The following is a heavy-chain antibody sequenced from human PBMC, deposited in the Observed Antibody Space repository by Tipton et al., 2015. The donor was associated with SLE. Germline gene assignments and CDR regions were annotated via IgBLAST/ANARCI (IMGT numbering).Heavy chain of an antibody. CDR2: ISTKNGNT. Sequence: QLVQSGDEMKKPGASVKVSCKASGYMFANYGISWVRQAPGQGLEWMGWISTKNGNTNYAQNFQGRVTMTADTSTNTAYMELRSLRPDDTAVFYCARAVYCSSTSCYKAYYYYMDVWCKGTTVTVSS. J-gene: IGHJ6*03. CDR3: ARAVYCSSTSCYKAYYYYMDV. D-gene: IGHD2-2*02. CDR1: GYMFANYG. V-gene: IGHV1-18*01.